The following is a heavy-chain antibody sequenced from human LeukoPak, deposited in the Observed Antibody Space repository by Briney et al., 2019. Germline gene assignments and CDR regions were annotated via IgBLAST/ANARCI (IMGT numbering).Heavy chain of an antibody. J-gene: IGHJ4*02. CDR3: ARGNGTHYFDY. CDR1: GGSFRRYY. CDR2: INHSGST. V-gene: IGHV4-34*01. Sequence: SKTLSLTCAVYGGSFRRYYWSWIRQPPGKGLEWIGEINHSGSTNYNPSLKSRVTISVDTSKNQFSLKLSSVTAADTAVYYCARGNGTHYFDYWGQGTLLTVSS.